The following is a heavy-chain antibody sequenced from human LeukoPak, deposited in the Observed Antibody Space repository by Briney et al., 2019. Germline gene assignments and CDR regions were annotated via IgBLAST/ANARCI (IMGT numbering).Heavy chain of an antibody. CDR3: ARDPYNNNWFDP. Sequence: SETLSLTCTVSGGSISSHYWSWIRRPPGKGLEWIGYIYYSGSTNYNPSLKSPVTISVDTSKNQFSLKLSSVTAADTAVYYCARDPYNNNWFDPWGQGTLVTVSS. J-gene: IGHJ5*02. D-gene: IGHD5-24*01. V-gene: IGHV4-59*11. CDR2: IYYSGST. CDR1: GGSISSHY.